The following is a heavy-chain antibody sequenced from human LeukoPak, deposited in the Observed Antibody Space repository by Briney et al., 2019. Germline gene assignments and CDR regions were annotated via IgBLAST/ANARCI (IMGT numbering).Heavy chain of an antibody. J-gene: IGHJ4*02. D-gene: IGHD6-13*01. CDR2: INHSGST. CDR3: ARDSSSWNNFDY. Sequence: PSETLSLTCAVYGGPFSGYYWSWIRQPPGKGLEWIGEINHSGSTNYNPSLKSRVTISVDTSKNQFSLRLNSVTAADTAVYYCARDSSSWNNFDYWGQGTLVTVSS. CDR1: GGPFSGYY. V-gene: IGHV4-34*01.